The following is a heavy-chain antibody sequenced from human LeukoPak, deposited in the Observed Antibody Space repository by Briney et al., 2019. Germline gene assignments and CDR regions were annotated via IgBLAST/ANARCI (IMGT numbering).Heavy chain of an antibody. CDR2: ISGSGGST. D-gene: IGHD3-3*01. V-gene: IGHV3-23*01. CDR1: GFTFSSYA. CDR3: ANVRQTRTYDLTRKPADAFDI. J-gene: IGHJ3*02. Sequence: PGGSLRLSCAASGFTFSSYAMSWVRQAPGKGLEWVSAISGSGGSTYYADSVKGRFTISRDNSKNTLYLQMNSLRAEDTAVYYCANVRQTRTYDLTRKPADAFDIWGQGTTVTVSS.